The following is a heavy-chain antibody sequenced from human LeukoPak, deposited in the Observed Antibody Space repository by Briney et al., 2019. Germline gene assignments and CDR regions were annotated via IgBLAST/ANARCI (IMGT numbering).Heavy chain of an antibody. V-gene: IGHV3-48*01. D-gene: IGHD3-22*01. Sequence: GGSLRLSCAASGFTFSSYSMNWVRQAPGKGLEWVSYISSSSSTIYYADSVKGRFTISGDNAKNSLYLQMNSLRAEDTAVYYCARGPLYYYDSSGHNWFDPWGQGTLVTVSS. CDR1: GFTFSSYS. CDR3: ARGPLYYYDSSGHNWFDP. J-gene: IGHJ5*02. CDR2: ISSSSSTI.